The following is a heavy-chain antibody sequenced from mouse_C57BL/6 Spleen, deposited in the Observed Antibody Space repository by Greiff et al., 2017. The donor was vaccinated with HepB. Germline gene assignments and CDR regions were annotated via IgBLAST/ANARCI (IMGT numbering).Heavy chain of an antibody. J-gene: IGHJ4*01. Sequence: QVQLKQSGAELVKPGASVKISCKASGYAFSSYWMNWVKQRPGKGLEWIGQIYPGDGDTNYNGKFKGKATLTADKSSSTAYMQLSSLTSEDSAVYFCARDATTVVDYYAMDYWGQGTSVTVSS. V-gene: IGHV1-80*01. CDR3: ARDATTVVDYYAMDY. CDR1: GYAFSSYW. D-gene: IGHD1-1*01. CDR2: IYPGDGDT.